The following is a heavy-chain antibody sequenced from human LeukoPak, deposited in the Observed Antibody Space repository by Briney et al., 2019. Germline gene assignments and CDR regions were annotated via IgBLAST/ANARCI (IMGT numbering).Heavy chain of an antibody. CDR1: GFFSSDYY. CDR3: ARGRFNTYYFDS. J-gene: IGHJ4*02. CDR2: ISSTGITK. D-gene: IGHD3-10*01. Sequence: GGSLRLSCAASGFFSSDYYMSWIRQAPGKGLEWISYISSTGITKSYAESVKGRFTISRDNAENSLFLQMNSLRGEDTAVYYCARGRFNTYYFDSWGQGTLVTVSS. V-gene: IGHV3-11*01.